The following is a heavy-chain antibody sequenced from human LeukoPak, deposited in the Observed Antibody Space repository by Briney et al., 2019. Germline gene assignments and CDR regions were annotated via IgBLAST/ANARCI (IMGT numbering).Heavy chain of an antibody. V-gene: IGHV3-23*01. CDR2: INGDGGNT. J-gene: IGHJ3*01. CDR3: AKPHLLHPFDL. CDR1: GFTFSSQA. Sequence: GGSLTLSCAASGFTFSSQAMNWVRHPPGKGLEWVSAINGDGGNTFYAGSVKGRFTISRDNSKSTLYLQMDSQMVDDTAVYDCAKPHLLHPFDLWGEGTMVSVSS. D-gene: IGHD2-15*01.